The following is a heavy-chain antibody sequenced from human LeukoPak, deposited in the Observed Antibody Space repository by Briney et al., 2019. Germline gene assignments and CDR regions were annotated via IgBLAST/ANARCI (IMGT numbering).Heavy chain of an antibody. V-gene: IGHV3-11*01. CDR3: ARELSCYAQAIFAY. Sequence: GGSLRLSCAASGFTFSDYYMSWIRQAPGKGLEWVSYISSSGSTIYYADSVKGRFTIFRDNAKKSLYLQMNSLGAEDPAVYYCARELSCYAQAIFAYWGQGTLVTVSS. CDR1: GFTFSDYY. J-gene: IGHJ4*02. CDR2: ISSSGSTI. D-gene: IGHD2-2*01.